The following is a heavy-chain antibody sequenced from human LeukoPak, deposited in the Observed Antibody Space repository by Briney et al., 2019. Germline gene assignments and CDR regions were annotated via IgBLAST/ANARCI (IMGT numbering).Heavy chain of an antibody. CDR1: GGSISSGSFY. J-gene: IGHJ6*03. D-gene: IGHD3-10*01. CDR3: ARDLYGSGRRYYYMDV. Sequence: SETLSLTCTVSGGSISSGSFYWGWIRQPPGKGLEWIGSIYYSGSTYYNPSLKSRVTISVDTSKNQFSLKLSSVTAADTAVYYCARDLYGSGRRYYYMDVWGKGTTVTVSS. V-gene: IGHV4-39*07. CDR2: IYYSGST.